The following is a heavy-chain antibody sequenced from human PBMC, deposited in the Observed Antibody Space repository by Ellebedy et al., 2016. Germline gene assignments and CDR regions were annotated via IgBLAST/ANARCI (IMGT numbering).Heavy chain of an antibody. CDR1: GGSIRSYF. J-gene: IGHJ5*02. CDR3: ARDRAPRRQWSFDP. D-gene: IGHD3-3*01. V-gene: IGHV4-4*08. Sequence: SETLSLTCTVSGGSIRSYFWSWIRQSPGKRLEWIGYIYYSGSTYYNPSLKSRVTISVDTSKNQFSLKLTSVTAADTAVYYCARDRAPRRQWSFDPWGQGTLVTVSS. CDR2: IYYSGST.